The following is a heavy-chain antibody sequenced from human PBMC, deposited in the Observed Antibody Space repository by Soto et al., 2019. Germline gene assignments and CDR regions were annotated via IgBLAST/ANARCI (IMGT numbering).Heavy chain of an antibody. Sequence: EVQLLESGGDLVQPGGSLRLSCAASGFSFSSYGMSWVRQAPGKGLEWVSSISGGGGSTYYADSVKGRFTISRDNSKNTLYLQMNSLKVEDTAVYYCAKRSPVSTYYFDNWGQGTLVTVSS. CDR3: AKRSPVSTYYFDN. CDR1: GFSFSSYG. CDR2: ISGGGGST. V-gene: IGHV3-23*01. J-gene: IGHJ4*02.